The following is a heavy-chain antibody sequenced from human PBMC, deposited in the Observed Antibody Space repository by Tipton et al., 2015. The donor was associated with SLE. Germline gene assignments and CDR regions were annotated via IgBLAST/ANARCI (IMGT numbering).Heavy chain of an antibody. J-gene: IGHJ6*03. CDR3: ARGRYGDKNYYFYYYMDV. D-gene: IGHD4-17*01. CDR2: IHQDGNEK. V-gene: IGHV3-7*01. Sequence: SLRLSCAASGFTFSTYSMTWVRQAPGKGLEWVANIHQDGNEKYYVDSVKGRFTVSRDNAKKSLYLQMNSLRAEDTAVYYCARGRYGDKNYYFYYYMDVWGKGTTVIVSS. CDR1: GFTFSTYS.